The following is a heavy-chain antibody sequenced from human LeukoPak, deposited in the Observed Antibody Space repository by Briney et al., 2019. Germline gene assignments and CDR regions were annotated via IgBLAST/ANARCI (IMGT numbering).Heavy chain of an antibody. V-gene: IGHV1-69*10. Sequence: GASVTVSCRASGGTFRSYAISWVRQSPGQGLEWMGGMIPIPGIANYAQKFQGRVTLTPGLPTGKAHMELSSLRSEDTAVYYCARVGMGYDSSGQYWGQGALVTVCS. J-gene: IGHJ4*02. CDR2: MIPIPGIA. CDR3: ARVGMGYDSSGQY. CDR1: GGTFRSYA. D-gene: IGHD3-22*01.